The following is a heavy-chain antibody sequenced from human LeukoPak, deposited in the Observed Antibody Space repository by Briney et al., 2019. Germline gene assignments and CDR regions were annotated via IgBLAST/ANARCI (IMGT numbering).Heavy chain of an antibody. V-gene: IGHV3-30-3*01. CDR2: ISYDGSNK. CDR3: ARELRYFDW. CDR1: GFTFSSYA. D-gene: IGHD3-9*01. Sequence: GGSLRLSCAASGFTFSSYAMHWVRQAPGKGLEWVAVISYDGSNKYYADSVKGRFTISRDNSKNTLYLQMNSLRAEGTAVYYCARELRYFDWWGQGTLVTVSS. J-gene: IGHJ4*02.